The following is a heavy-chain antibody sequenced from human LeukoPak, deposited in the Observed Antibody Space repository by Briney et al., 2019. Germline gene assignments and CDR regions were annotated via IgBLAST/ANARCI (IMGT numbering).Heavy chain of an antibody. Sequence: SETLSLTCTVSGGSIRSYYWSWIWQPPGKGLEWIGYIYYSGSTNYNPSLKSRVTISVDTSKNQFSLKLSSVTAADTAVYYCARAVPADRLDAFDIWGQGTMVTVSS. CDR3: ARAVPADRLDAFDI. J-gene: IGHJ3*02. CDR1: GGSIRSYY. D-gene: IGHD2-2*01. V-gene: IGHV4-59*08. CDR2: IYYSGST.